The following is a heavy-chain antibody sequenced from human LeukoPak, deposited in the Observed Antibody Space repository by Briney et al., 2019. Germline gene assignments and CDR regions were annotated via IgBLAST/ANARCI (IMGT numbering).Heavy chain of an antibody. Sequence: GRSLRLSCAASGFTFSSNGMHWVRQAPGKGLEWVAVISHDGSNEVYSDSVKGRFTISRDNARNTLFLQMNSLRAEDTAVYYCVRSVAVIFDPWGQGTLVTVSS. CDR3: VRSVAVIFDP. D-gene: IGHD6-19*01. CDR2: ISHDGSNE. CDR1: GFTFSSNG. V-gene: IGHV3-33*05. J-gene: IGHJ5*02.